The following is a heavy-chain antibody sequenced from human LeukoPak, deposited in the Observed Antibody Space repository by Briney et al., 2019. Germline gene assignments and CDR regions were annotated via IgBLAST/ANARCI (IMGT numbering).Heavy chain of an antibody. CDR3: ARVQQPKGYGMDV. CDR2: ISGSGGST. CDR1: GFTFSSYA. Sequence: PGGSLRLSCAASGFTFSSYAMSWVRQAPGKRLEWVSAISGSGGSTYYADSVKGRFTISRDNSKNTLYLQMNSLRAEDTAVYYCARVQQPKGYGMDVWGQGTTVTVSS. J-gene: IGHJ6*02. V-gene: IGHV3-23*01. D-gene: IGHD6-13*01.